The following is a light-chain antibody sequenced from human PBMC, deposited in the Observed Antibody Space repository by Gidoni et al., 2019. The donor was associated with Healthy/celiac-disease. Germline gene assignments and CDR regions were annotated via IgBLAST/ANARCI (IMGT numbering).Light chain of an antibody. V-gene: IGKV1-9*01. CDR3: QQLSSSPLT. Sequence: DIQLTQSPSFLSASVGDRVTITCRASQGISSYLAWYQQKPGKAPKLLIYAASTLQGGVQSRFSGSGSGTEFTLTISSLQPEDFATYSCQQLSSSPLTFGPGTKVDIK. J-gene: IGKJ3*01. CDR1: QGISSY. CDR2: AAS.